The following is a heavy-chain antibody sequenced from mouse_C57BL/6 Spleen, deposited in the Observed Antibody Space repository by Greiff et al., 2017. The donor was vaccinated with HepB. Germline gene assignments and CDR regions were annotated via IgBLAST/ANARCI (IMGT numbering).Heavy chain of an antibody. Sequence: QVQLQQSGAELVKPGASVKISCKASGYAFSSYWMNWVKQRPGKVLEWIGQIYPGDGDTNYNGKFKGKATLTADKSSSTAYMQLRSLTSEDSAVYFCARTPYYYGSTFFDYWGQGTTLTVSS. CDR2: IYPGDGDT. J-gene: IGHJ2*01. V-gene: IGHV1-80*01. CDR1: GYAFSSYW. D-gene: IGHD1-1*01. CDR3: ARTPYYYGSTFFDY.